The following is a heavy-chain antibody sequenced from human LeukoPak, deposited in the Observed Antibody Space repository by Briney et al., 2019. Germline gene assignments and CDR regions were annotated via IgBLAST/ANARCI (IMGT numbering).Heavy chain of an antibody. D-gene: IGHD3-22*01. CDR3: ASLTYYYDSSGYYSDAFDI. J-gene: IGHJ3*02. CDR1: GFTFSSYS. Sequence: KAGGSLRLSCAASGFTFSSYSMNWVRQAPGKGLEWVSSISSSSSYIYYADSVKGRFTISRDNAKNSLYLQMNSLRAEDTAVYYCASLTYYYDSSGYYSDAFDIWGQGTMVTVSS. CDR2: ISSSSSYI. V-gene: IGHV3-21*01.